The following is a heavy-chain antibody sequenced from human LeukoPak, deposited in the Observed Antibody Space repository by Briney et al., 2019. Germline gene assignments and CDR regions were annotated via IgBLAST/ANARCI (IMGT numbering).Heavy chain of an antibody. J-gene: IGHJ4*02. V-gene: IGHV1-69*13. CDR2: IIPIFGTA. CDR3: ASQPGYCSGGSCYLPPRY. CDR1: GGTFSSYA. D-gene: IGHD2-15*01. Sequence: SVKVSCKASGGTFSSYAISWVRQAPGQGLEWMGGIIPIFGTANYAQKFQGRVAITADESTSTAYMELSSLRSEDTAVYYCASQPGYCSGGSCYLPPRYWGQGTLVTVSS.